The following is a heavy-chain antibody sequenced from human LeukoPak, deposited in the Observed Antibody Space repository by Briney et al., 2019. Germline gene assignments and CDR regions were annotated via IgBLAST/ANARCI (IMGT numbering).Heavy chain of an antibody. CDR3: ARGTRGYYFDY. J-gene: IGHJ4*02. V-gene: IGHV3-30-3*01. Sequence: PGGSLRLSCAAPGFTFSSYAMHWVRQAPGKGLEWVAVISYDGSNKYYADSVKGRFTISRDNSKNTLYLQMNSLRAEDTAVYYCARGTRGYYFDYWGQGTLVTVSS. CDR1: GFTFSSYA. D-gene: IGHD2-8*01. CDR2: ISYDGSNK.